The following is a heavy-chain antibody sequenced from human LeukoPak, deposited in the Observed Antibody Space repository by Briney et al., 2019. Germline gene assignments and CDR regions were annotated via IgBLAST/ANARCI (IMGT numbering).Heavy chain of an antibody. D-gene: IGHD2-2*01. CDR1: GLTFSSYG. Sequence: GGSLRLSCAASGLTFSSYGMHWVRQAPGKGLEWVAFIRYDGSNKYYADSVKGRFTISRDNSKNTLYLQMNSLRAEDTAVYYCAKAPGPAAISEYFDYWGQGTLVTVSS. J-gene: IGHJ4*02. CDR2: IRYDGSNK. CDR3: AKAPGPAAISEYFDY. V-gene: IGHV3-30*02.